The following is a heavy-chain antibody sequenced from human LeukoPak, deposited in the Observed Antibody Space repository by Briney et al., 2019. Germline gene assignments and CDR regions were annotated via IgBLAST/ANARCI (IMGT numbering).Heavy chain of an antibody. D-gene: IGHD6-19*01. Sequence: QPGGSLRLSCAASGFTFNRNAISWVRQAPGKGLELVSTIGGSGDKTFYADSVKGRFTISRDNSKNMLHLQMSSLTGEDTALYYCVRRGDASSGWGDHDYWGQGALVTVSS. J-gene: IGHJ4*02. V-gene: IGHV3-23*01. CDR3: VRRGDASSGWGDHDY. CDR2: IGGSGDKT. CDR1: GFTFNRNA.